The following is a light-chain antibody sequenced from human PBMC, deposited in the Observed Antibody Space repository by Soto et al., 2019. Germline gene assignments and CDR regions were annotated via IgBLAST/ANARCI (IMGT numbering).Light chain of an antibody. CDR1: QSLLHRNGYNY. J-gene: IGKJ1*01. CDR2: LIS. Sequence: DIVMTQSPLSLPVTPGEPASISCRSSQSLLHRNGYNYLDWYLQKPGQSPQLLLYLISNRASGVHDRFSGSGSGTDFTLQISRVEAEDVGVYCCMQALQTPPTFGQGTKVEIK. CDR3: MQALQTPPT. V-gene: IGKV2-28*01.